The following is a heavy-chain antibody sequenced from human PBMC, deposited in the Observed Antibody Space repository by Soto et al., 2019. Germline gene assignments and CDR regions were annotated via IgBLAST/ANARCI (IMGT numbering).Heavy chain of an antibody. CDR3: ARASPVVPASMRHFRGILGLDY. CDR1: GGSFSGYY. CDR2: INHSGST. Sequence: SETLSLTCAVYGGSFSGYYWSWIRQPPGKGLEGIGEINHSGSTNYNPSLKRRVTISVDTSKNQFSLKLSSVTAADTAVYYFARASPVVPASMRHFRGILGLDYWCQGTLVNVSS. J-gene: IGHJ4*02. D-gene: IGHD2-2*01. V-gene: IGHV4-34*01.